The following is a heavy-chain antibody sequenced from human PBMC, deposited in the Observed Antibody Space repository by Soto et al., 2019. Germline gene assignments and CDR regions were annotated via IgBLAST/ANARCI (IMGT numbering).Heavy chain of an antibody. D-gene: IGHD6-6*01. J-gene: IGHJ4*02. V-gene: IGHV1-2*02. Sequence: ASVKVSCKASGYTFTGYYMHWVRQAPGQGLEWMGCINPNSGGTNYAQKFQGRVTMTRDTSISTAYMELSRLRSDDTAVYYCARVSGIAARPFDYGGQGTLVTVSS. CDR1: GYTFTGYY. CDR3: ARVSGIAARPFDY. CDR2: INPNSGGT.